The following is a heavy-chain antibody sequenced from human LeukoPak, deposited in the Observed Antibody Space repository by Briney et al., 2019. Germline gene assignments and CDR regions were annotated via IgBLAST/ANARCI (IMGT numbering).Heavy chain of an antibody. CDR3: AKEGHHCSSTSCYYFDY. CDR2: ISGSGGST. Sequence: GGSLRLSCAASGFTFSSYAMSWVRQAPGKGLEWVSAISGSGGSTYYADSVKGRFTISRDNSKNTLYLQMNSLRAEDTAVYYCAKEGHHCSSTSCYYFDYWGQGTLVTVSS. CDR1: GFTFSSYA. J-gene: IGHJ4*02. V-gene: IGHV3-23*01. D-gene: IGHD2-2*01.